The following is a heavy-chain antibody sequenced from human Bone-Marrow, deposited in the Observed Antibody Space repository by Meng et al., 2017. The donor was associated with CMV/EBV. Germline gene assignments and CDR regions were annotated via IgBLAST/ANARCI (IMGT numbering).Heavy chain of an antibody. D-gene: IGHD6-19*01. CDR2: IYYSGST. Sequence: SETLSLTCTVSGGYISSYYWSWIRQPPGKGLEWIGYIYYSGSTNYNPSLKSRVTISVDTSKNQFSLKLSSVTAADTAVYYCARDSMYSSGWNYYYYGMDVWGQGTTVTSP. J-gene: IGHJ6*02. CDR3: ARDSMYSSGWNYYYYGMDV. CDR1: GGYISSYY. V-gene: IGHV4-59*01.